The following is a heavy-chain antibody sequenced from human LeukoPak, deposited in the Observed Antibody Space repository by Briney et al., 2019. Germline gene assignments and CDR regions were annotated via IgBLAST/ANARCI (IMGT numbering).Heavy chain of an antibody. Sequence: SETLSLTCTVSGGSISSYYWSWIRQPPGKGLEWIGYIYYSGSTSYSPSLRSRVTISVDTSKNQFSLKLSSVTAADTAVYYCARETSQKGAHYMDVWGKGTTGTISS. D-gene: IGHD3-16*01. J-gene: IGHJ6*03. CDR1: GGSISSYY. CDR2: IYYSGST. V-gene: IGHV4-59*01. CDR3: ARETSQKGAHYMDV.